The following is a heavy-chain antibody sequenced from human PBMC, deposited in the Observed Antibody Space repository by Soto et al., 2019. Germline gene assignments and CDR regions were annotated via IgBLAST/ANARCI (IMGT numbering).Heavy chain of an antibody. CDR3: ATGRDYYNSRDDYGHEYFYH. J-gene: IGHJ1*01. CDR2: ISYDGSNK. V-gene: IGHV3-30*14. CDR1: GFTFNTYT. Sequence: GGSLRLSCAASGFTFNTYTMHWVRQAPGKGLEWVAVISYDGSNKYYADSVKGRFTISRANSKSTLYLQMDSLRVEDTAVHYCATGRDYYNSRDDYGHEYFYHWGQGTLVTVSS. D-gene: IGHD3-22*01.